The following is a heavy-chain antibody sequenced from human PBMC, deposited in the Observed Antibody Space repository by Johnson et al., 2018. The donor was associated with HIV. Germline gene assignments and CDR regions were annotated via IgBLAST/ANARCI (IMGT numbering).Heavy chain of an antibody. CDR3: ARGLSSGYSGYAFDI. CDR1: GFTFTNYG. J-gene: IGHJ3*02. CDR2: IRYDETNK. D-gene: IGHD3-22*01. V-gene: IGHV3-30*02. Sequence: QVQLVESGGGLVQPGGSLRLSCAASGFTFTNYGMHWVRQAPGKGLEWVAFIRYDETNKYYADSVKGRFTISRDNSKDTLYLQMNSLRAGDTAVYYCARGLSSGYSGYAFDIWGQGTMVTVSS.